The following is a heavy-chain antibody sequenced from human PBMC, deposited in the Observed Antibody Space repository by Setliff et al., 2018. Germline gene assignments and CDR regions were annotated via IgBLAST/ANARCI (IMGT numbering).Heavy chain of an antibody. V-gene: IGHV3-30*03. CDR3: ARSTETFSGEDFYFFYYMDV. CDR1: GFAFSTYR. CDR2: ISYDGSNK. J-gene: IGHJ6*03. D-gene: IGHD4-4*01. Sequence: GGSLRLSCAASGFAFSTYRMNWVRQAPGKGLEWVAVISYDGSNKYYADSVKGRFTISRDSSRNTLYLQMSSLRPEDTALYYCARSTETFSGEDFYFFYYMDVWGKGTTVTVSS.